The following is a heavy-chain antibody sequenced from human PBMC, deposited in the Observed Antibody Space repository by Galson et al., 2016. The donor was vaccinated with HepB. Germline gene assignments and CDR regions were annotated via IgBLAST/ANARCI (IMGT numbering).Heavy chain of an antibody. V-gene: IGHV3-23*01. D-gene: IGHD2-8*01. CDR2: ITGSGRNT. Sequence: SLRLSCAASGLTFSSYAMNWVRQAPGKGLEWVSTITGSGRNTYYADSVKGRFTISRDNSKNTVYLQMNSLRGEDTAVYYCAKSLYGGMDYWGQGTLVTVSS. CDR1: GLTFSSYA. CDR3: AKSLYGGMDY. J-gene: IGHJ4*02.